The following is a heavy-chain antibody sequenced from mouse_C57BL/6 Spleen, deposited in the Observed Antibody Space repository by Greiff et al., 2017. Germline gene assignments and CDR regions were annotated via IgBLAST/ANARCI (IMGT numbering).Heavy chain of an antibody. CDR3: ASLYLTYAMDY. D-gene: IGHD2-3*01. Sequence: QVQLQQPGAELVMPGASVKLSCKASGYTFTSYWMHWVKQRPGQGLEWIGEIDPSDSYTNYNQKFKGKSTLTVDKSSSTAYLQLSSLTSEDSAVYYFASLYLTYAMDYWGQGTSGTVSS. CDR2: IDPSDSYT. V-gene: IGHV1-69*01. CDR1: GYTFTSYW. J-gene: IGHJ4*01.